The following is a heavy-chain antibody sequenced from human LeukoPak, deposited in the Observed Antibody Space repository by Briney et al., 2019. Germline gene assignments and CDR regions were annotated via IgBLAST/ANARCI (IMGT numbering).Heavy chain of an antibody. J-gene: IGHJ4*02. CDR2: ISSSGSTI. CDR1: GFTFSSYE. CDR3: ARGGDYGDYQRTYYFDY. Sequence: GGSLRLSCAASGFTFSSYEMNWVRQAPGKGLEWVSYISSSGSTIYYADSVKGRFTISRDNAKNSLYLKMNSLRAEDTAVYYCARGGDYGDYQRTYYFDYWGQGTLVTVSS. D-gene: IGHD4-17*01. V-gene: IGHV3-48*03.